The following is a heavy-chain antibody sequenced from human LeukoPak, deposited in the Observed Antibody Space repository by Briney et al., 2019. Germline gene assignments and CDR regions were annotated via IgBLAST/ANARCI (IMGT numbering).Heavy chain of an antibody. Sequence: SQTLSLTCTVSGGSISSGSYYWSWIRQPAGKGLEWIGRIYTSGSTNYNPSLKSRVTISVDTSKNQFSLKLSSVTAADTAVSYCARAYYDFWSGYYKVAFDIWGQGTMVTVSS. CDR2: IYTSGST. D-gene: IGHD3-3*01. J-gene: IGHJ3*02. CDR3: ARAYYDFWSGYYKVAFDI. CDR1: GGSISSGSYY. V-gene: IGHV4-61*02.